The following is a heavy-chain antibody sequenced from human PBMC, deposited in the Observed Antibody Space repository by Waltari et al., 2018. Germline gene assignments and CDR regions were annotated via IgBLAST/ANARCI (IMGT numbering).Heavy chain of an antibody. V-gene: IGHV3-7*01. D-gene: IGHD2-15*01. J-gene: IGHJ4*02. CDR2: INADGSEK. CDR3: ARLHSANY. CDR1: GFPFSSYR. Sequence: EVQVVESGGDLVQPGGSVRLSCAASGFPFSSYRMTWVRQAPGKGLEWVANINADGSEKEYVDSVKGRFTISRDNAKNSLYLQMNSLRVEDTAVYYCARLHSANYWGQGTLVTVSS.